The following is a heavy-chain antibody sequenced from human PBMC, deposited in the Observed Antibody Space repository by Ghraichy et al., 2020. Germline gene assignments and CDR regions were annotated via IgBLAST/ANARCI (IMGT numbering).Heavy chain of an antibody. CDR1: GFRFTDYA. Sequence: GGSLRLSCAASGFRFTDYAMNWVRQAPGKGLEWVSSISSSSRYIYYADSLKGRFIISRDNVKNSLYLQMNSLRAEDTAVYYCARASDDEYCNSRGCYLMGETALDYWGRGRKVTVSS. J-gene: IGHJ4*02. CDR3: ARASDDEYCNSRGCYLMGETALDY. V-gene: IGHV3-21*06. CDR2: ISSSSRYI. D-gene: IGHD2/OR15-2a*01.